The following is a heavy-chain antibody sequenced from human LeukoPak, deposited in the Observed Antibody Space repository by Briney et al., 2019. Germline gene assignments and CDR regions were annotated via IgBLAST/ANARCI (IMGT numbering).Heavy chain of an antibody. D-gene: IGHD3-22*01. Sequence: GGSLRLSCAASGFTFSSYSMNWVRQAPGRGLEWVSSISSSSSYIYYADSVKGRFTISRDNAKNSLYLQMNSLRAEDTAVYYCAKDYYDSSGYYLDYWGQGTLVTVSS. J-gene: IGHJ4*02. V-gene: IGHV3-21*01. CDR1: GFTFSSYS. CDR2: ISSSSSYI. CDR3: AKDYYDSSGYYLDY.